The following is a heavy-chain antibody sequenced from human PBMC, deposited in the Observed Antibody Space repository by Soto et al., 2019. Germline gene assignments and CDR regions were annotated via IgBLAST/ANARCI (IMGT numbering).Heavy chain of an antibody. CDR3: ARVGSIWFGELNGMDV. D-gene: IGHD3-10*01. CDR2: ISAYNGNT. Sequence: ASVKVSCKASGYTFTSYGISWVRQAPGQGLEWMGWISAYNGNTNYAQKLQGRVTMTTDTSTSTAYMELRSLRSDDTAVYYCARVGSIWFGELNGMDVWGQGTTVTVSS. J-gene: IGHJ6*02. V-gene: IGHV1-18*01. CDR1: GYTFTSYG.